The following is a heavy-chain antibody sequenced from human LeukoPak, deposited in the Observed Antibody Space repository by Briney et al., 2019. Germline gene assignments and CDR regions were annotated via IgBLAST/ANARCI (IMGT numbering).Heavy chain of an antibody. J-gene: IGHJ4*02. V-gene: IGHV3-15*01. CDR2: IKSKADGGTT. CDR1: GFTFNNAW. Sequence: GGSLRLSCAASGFTFNNAWMSWVRQAPGKGLEWVGRIKSKADGGTTDYAAPVKGRFTISRDDSKNTLYLQMNSLRTEDTAVYYCTTYYGSGGYYFYFDYWGQGTLVTVSS. D-gene: IGHD3-10*01. CDR3: TTYYGSGGYYFYFDY.